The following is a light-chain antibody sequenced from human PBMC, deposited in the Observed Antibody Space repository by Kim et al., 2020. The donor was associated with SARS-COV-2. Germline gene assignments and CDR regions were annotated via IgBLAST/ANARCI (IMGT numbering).Light chain of an antibody. CDR1: GSRSYY. V-gene: IGLV3-19*01. Sequence: ALGQTVRITCQGEGSRSYYASWYQQKPGQAPVLVIYGKNNRPSGIPDRFSGSSSGNTASLTITGAQAEDEADYYCNSRDSSGNHWVFGGGTQLTVL. CDR2: GKN. CDR3: NSRDSSGNHWV. J-gene: IGLJ3*02.